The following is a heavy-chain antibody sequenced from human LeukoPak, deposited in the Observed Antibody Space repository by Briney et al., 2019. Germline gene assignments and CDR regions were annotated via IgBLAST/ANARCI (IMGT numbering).Heavy chain of an antibody. V-gene: IGHV1-46*01. D-gene: IGHD3-16*02. CDR3: ARLPYRDGVAQDY. J-gene: IGHJ4*02. Sequence: ASVKVSCKTSGYTFTRYYMQWVRQAPGHGLEWMGIINPISGATDYAQKLQGRVTMTRDTSTSTVHMELSSLRSEDTAMYYCARLPYRDGVAQDYWGQGTLVTVSS. CDR2: INPISGAT. CDR1: GYTFTRYY.